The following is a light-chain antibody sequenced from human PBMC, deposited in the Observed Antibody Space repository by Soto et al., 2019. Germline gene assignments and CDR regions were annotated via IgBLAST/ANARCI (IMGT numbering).Light chain of an antibody. CDR3: SSYAGSRTFGV. J-gene: IGLJ2*01. V-gene: IGLV2-23*03. CDR2: EGS. CDR1: SSNIGSYNL. Sequence: QSVLTQPASVSGSPGQSITISCTGTSSNIGSYNLVSWYQQHPGKAPKLILYEGSKRPSRVSNRFSGSKSGNTASLTISGLQAEDEADYYCSSYAGSRTFGVFGGGTKLTVL.